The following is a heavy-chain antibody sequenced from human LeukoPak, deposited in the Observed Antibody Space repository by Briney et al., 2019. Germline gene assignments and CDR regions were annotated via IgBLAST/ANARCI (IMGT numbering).Heavy chain of an antibody. CDR3: ALGNCPTTSCYPGVAFDI. Sequence: PSETLSLTCTVSGGSISSGSYYWSCIRQPAGKGLECIGRIYTSGSTNYNPSLKSRVTISVDTSKNQFSLKLTSVTAADTAAYYCALGNCPTTSCYPGVAFDIWGQGTMVTVSS. D-gene: IGHD2-2*01. CDR1: GGSISSGSYY. J-gene: IGHJ3*02. V-gene: IGHV4-61*02. CDR2: IYTSGST.